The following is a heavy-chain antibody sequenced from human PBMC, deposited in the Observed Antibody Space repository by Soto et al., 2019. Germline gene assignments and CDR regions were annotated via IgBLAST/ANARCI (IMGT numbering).Heavy chain of an antibody. D-gene: IGHD4-17*01. CDR2: IYYSGST. V-gene: IGHV4-31*03. CDR3: ARDQHSGGTTVTTDWFDP. CDR1: GGSISSGGYY. Sequence: QVQLQESGPGLVKPSQTLSLTCTVSGGSISSGGYYWSWIRQHPGKGLEWIGYIYYSGSTYYNPSLKSRVTISVDTSKNQFPLKLSSVTAADTAVYYCARDQHSGGTTVTTDWFDPWGQGTLVTVSS. J-gene: IGHJ5*02.